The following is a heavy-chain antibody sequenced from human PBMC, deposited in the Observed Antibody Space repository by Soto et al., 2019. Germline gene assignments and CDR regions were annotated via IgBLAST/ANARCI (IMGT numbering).Heavy chain of an antibody. CDR2: ISGYNGNT. CDR3: ARGQWLADIDY. D-gene: IGHD6-19*01. CDR1: GYTFTSYG. Sequence: QVQVVQSGAEVKKPGASVKVSCKASGYTFTSYGINWVRQAPGQGLEWMGWISGYNGNTNYAQKFQGRVTMTTDTSTSTAFMDLRTLTSDDTAVYYCARGQWLADIDYGGQGTLVTVSS. J-gene: IGHJ4*02. V-gene: IGHV1-18*01.